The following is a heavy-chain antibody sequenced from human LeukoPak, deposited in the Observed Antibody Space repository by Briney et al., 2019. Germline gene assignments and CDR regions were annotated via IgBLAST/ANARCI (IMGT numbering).Heavy chain of an antibody. Sequence: GGSLRLSCAASGFTFSSYGMHWVRQAPGKGLEGVAVIWYDGSNKYYADSVKGRFTISRDNSKNTLYLQMNSLRAEDTAVYYCARGSRSNDYGDPGDYWGQGTLVTVSS. D-gene: IGHD4-17*01. CDR3: ARGSRSNDYGDPGDY. V-gene: IGHV3-33*01. CDR1: GFTFSSYG. CDR2: IWYDGSNK. J-gene: IGHJ4*02.